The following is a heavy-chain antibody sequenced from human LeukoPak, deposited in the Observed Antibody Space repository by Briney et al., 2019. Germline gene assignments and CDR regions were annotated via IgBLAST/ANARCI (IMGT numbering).Heavy chain of an antibody. CDR3: AKDGVVGAGLFDY. D-gene: IGHD1-26*01. CDR1: GFTFSSYG. V-gene: IGHV3-30*18. Sequence: PGRSLRLSCAASGFTFSSYGMHWVRQAPGKGLERVAVISYDGSNKYYADSVKGRFTISRDNSKNTLYLQMNSLRAEDTAVYYCAKDGVVGAGLFDYWGQGTLVTVSS. J-gene: IGHJ4*02. CDR2: ISYDGSNK.